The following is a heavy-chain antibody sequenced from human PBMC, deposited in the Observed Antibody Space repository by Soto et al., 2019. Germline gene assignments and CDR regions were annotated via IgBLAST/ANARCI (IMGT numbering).Heavy chain of an antibody. CDR2: IWYDGSNK. Sequence: QMQLVESGGGVVQPGRSLRLSCAASGFTFSSYGMHWVRQAPGKGLEWVAVIWYDGSNKYYADSVKGRFTISRDNSKNTLYLQMNSLRAEDTAVYYCARDPRYCSSTSCPTPSGGWGQGTLVTVSS. CDR1: GFTFSSYG. D-gene: IGHD2-2*01. V-gene: IGHV3-33*01. J-gene: IGHJ4*02. CDR3: ARDPRYCSSTSCPTPSGG.